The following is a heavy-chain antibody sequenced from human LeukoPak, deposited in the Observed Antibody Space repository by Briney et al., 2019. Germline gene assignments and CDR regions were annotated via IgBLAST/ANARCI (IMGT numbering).Heavy chain of an antibody. CDR1: GFTFSSYW. CDR2: IKQDGSEK. D-gene: IGHD2-2*01. J-gene: IGHJ4*02. CDR3: GRAPPPPAAFKYYFDY. V-gene: IGHV3-7*01. Sequence: GGFLRLSCAASGFTFSSYWMTWVRQAPGKGLEWVANIKQDGSEKYYVDSVQGRFTISRDNAKNSLYLQMNSLGAEDTAVYYCGRAPPPPAAFKYYFDYWGQGTLVTVSS.